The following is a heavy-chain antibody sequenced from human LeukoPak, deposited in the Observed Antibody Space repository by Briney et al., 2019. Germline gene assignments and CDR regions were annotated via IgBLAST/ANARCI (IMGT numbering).Heavy chain of an antibody. Sequence: PSETLSLTCTVSGYSISSGYYWGWIRQPPGKGLEWIGSIYHSGSTYYNPSLKSRVTIPVDTSKNQFTLKLSSVTAADTAVYYCARERSVVDYWGQGTLVTVSS. CDR2: IYHSGST. V-gene: IGHV4-38-2*02. CDR3: ARERSVVDY. D-gene: IGHD2-15*01. CDR1: GYSISSGYY. J-gene: IGHJ4*02.